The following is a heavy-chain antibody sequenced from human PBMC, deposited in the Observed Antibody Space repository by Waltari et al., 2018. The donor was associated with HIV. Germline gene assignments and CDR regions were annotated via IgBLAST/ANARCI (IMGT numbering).Heavy chain of an antibody. CDR3: VRQPLRHDL. CDR1: GFSFCSHE. J-gene: IGHJ2*01. CDR2: ISYYAREK. V-gene: IGHV3-7*01. Sequence: EVKLVESGGGAVQTGGSLRLSCGGSGFSFCSHELDWVRQTRGKGLEWVAQISYYAREKFHGDSVRGRFVVSRDNARNSIFLQMNNLRDDDTGVYFCVRQPLRHDL.